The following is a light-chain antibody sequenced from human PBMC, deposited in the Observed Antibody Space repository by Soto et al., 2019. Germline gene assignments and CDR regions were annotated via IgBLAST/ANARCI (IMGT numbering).Light chain of an antibody. CDR3: QQYNNWPRYT. Sequence: EIVMPQSPDTLSVSPGERATLSCRASQSVSSNLAWYQQKPGQAPRLLSYGASTRATGITARFSGSGSGTEFTLTISSLQSEDFAVYYWQQYNNWPRYTFGQGTKLEIK. CDR1: QSVSSN. J-gene: IGKJ2*01. V-gene: IGKV3-15*01. CDR2: GAS.